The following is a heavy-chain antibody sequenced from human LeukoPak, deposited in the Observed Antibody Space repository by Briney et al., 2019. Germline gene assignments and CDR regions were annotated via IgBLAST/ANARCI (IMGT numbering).Heavy chain of an antibody. CDR2: IGRSSIDR. D-gene: IGHD4-17*01. CDR1: GFTFNTFT. J-gene: IGHJ5*02. CDR3: GRINYGDYA. Sequence: GGSLRLSCAASGFTFNTFTMNWVRQAPGKGLEWVSSIGRSSIDRYYADSVRGRFTISRDNAKNSLYVQMSSLRAEDTAVYFCGRINYGDYAWGQGTLVTVSS. V-gene: IGHV3-21*01.